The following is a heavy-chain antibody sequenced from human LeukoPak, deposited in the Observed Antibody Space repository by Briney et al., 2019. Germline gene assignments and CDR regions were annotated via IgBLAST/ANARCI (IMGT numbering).Heavy chain of an antibody. V-gene: IGHV1-24*01. D-gene: IGHD4-17*01. CDR1: GYTLTELS. CDR3: ATAQTTVTTTNYFDY. Sequence: ASVKVSCKVSGYTLTELSMHWVRQAPGKGPEWMGGFDPEDGETIYAQKFQGRVTMTEDTSTDTAYMELSSLRSEDTAVYYCATAQTTVTTTNYFDYWGQGTLVTVS. J-gene: IGHJ4*02. CDR2: FDPEDGET.